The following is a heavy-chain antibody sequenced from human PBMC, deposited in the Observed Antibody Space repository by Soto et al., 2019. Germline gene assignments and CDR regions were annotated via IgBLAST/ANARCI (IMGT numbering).Heavy chain of an antibody. V-gene: IGHV3-7*01. CDR2: IKEDASEE. J-gene: IGHJ4*02. CDR1: GFTFSTYW. Sequence: EVQLVQSGGDLVQPGGSLRLSCVASGFTFSTYWMTWVRQAPGMGLEWVAGIKEDASEEVYVDSVKGRFSISSGNAKNSLYLQLNSPSAEDAAVYYCATTISSPFRTVDSWGQGSLVTVSS. D-gene: IGHD2-2*01. CDR3: ATTISSPFRTVDS.